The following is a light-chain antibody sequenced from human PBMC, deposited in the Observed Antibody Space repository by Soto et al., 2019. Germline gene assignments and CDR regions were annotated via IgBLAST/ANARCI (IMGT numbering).Light chain of an antibody. J-gene: IGKJ1*01. Sequence: DIQMTQSPSTLSASVGDRVTITCRASQSISSWLAWYQQKPGKAPKLLIYKASSLESGVPSRFSGSGSGTEFPLTISSLQPDDFATYYCQQYNSYPWTCGQGTKVGIK. CDR2: KAS. CDR3: QQYNSYPWT. V-gene: IGKV1-5*03. CDR1: QSISSW.